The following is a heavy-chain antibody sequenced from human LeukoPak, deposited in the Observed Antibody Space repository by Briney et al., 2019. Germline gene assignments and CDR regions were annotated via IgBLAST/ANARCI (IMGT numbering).Heavy chain of an antibody. CDR3: ARHGTLRGYSYGYVPYYFDY. CDR1: GGSISSYY. V-gene: IGHV4-59*08. CDR2: IYYSGST. D-gene: IGHD5-18*01. Sequence: PSETLSLTCTVSGGSISSYYWSWIRQPPGKGLEWIGYIYYSGSTNYNPSLKSRVTISVDTSKNQFSLKLSSVTAADTAVYYCARHGTLRGYSYGYVPYYFDYWGQGTLVTVSS. J-gene: IGHJ4*02.